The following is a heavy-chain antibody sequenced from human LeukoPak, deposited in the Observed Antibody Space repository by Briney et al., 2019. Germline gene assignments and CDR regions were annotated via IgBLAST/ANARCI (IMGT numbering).Heavy chain of an antibody. CDR3: ARGSLRLPDY. CDR2: INSDGSST. V-gene: IGHV3-74*01. Sequence: GGSLRLSCAASGFTFSTYWMHWVRQAPGKGPVWVSRINSDGSSTSYADSVKGRFTISRDNAKNTLYLQMNSLRADDTAVYYCARGSLRLPDYWGQGTLVTVSS. D-gene: IGHD6-19*01. J-gene: IGHJ4*02. CDR1: GFTFSTYW.